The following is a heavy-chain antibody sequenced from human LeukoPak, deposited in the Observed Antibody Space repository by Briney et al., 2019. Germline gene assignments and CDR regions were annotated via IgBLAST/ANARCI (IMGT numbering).Heavy chain of an antibody. CDR1: GYTFTGYY. V-gene: IGHV1-2*02. Sequence: GASVKVSCKASGYTFTGYYMHWVRQAPGQGLEWMGWINPNSGGTNYAQKFQGRVTMTRDTSISTAYIELSRLRSDDTAMYYCARAVVVVPAAIYYDSSGYLFDYWGQGTLVTVSS. CDR3: ARAVVVVPAAIYYDSSGYLFDY. CDR2: INPNSGGT. J-gene: IGHJ4*02. D-gene: IGHD2-2*02.